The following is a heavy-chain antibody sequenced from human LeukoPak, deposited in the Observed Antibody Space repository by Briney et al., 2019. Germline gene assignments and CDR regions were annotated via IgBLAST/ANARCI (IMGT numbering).Heavy chain of an antibody. CDR2: ISSNGGST. J-gene: IGHJ6*02. Sequence: PGGSLRLSCAASGFTFSSYAMHWVRQAPGKGLEYVSAISSNGGSTYYANSVKGRFTISRDNSKNTLYLQMGSLRAEDMAVYYCARWFRGQGRYCSGGSCSFGYYGMDVWGQGTTVTVSS. D-gene: IGHD2-15*01. CDR1: GFTFSSYA. CDR3: ARWFRGQGRYCSGGSCSFGYYGMDV. V-gene: IGHV3-64*01.